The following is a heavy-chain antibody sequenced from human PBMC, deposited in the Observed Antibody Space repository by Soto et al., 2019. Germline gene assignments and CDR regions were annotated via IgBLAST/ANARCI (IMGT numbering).Heavy chain of an antibody. CDR2: VHYSGGT. CDR3: ARGYYDSRGQSNTFDV. D-gene: IGHD3-22*01. Sequence: PSETLSLTCTVSGASLSSSYWSWIRQSPGKGLEWIGYVHYSGGTKDNPSLNGRVSLSIDTSKNQFSLKLSSVAAADTAVYYCARGYYDSRGQSNTFDVWGQGTMVTVSS. V-gene: IGHV4-59*01. CDR1: GASLSSSY. J-gene: IGHJ3*01.